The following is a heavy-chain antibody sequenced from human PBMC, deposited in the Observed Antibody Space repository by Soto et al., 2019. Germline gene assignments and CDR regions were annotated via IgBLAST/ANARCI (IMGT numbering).Heavy chain of an antibody. CDR2: ISYSGST. D-gene: IGHD2-2*01. CDR1: GVSVTSGSFY. V-gene: IGHV4-61*01. CDR3: ARDDAINWVDP. J-gene: IGHJ5*02. Sequence: QVQLQESGLGLVKPSETLSLTCTVSGVSVTSGSFYWAWMRQPPGKGLKWIGYISYSGSTNYKPSLKSRVTISLDTSKNQFSLELSSVTAADTAVYYCARDDAINWVDPWGQGTLVTVSS.